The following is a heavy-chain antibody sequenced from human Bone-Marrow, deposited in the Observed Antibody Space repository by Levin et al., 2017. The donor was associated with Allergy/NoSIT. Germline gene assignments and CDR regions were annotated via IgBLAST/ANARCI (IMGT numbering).Heavy chain of an antibody. D-gene: IGHD2-8*01. CDR2: ISRNDGLT. CDR3: AKASSNKGDYLLYYYFDL. J-gene: IGHJ2*01. CDR1: GFTFSDYA. Sequence: PGGSLRLSCAASGFTFSDYAMTWVRQAPGKGLEWVSVISRNDGLTYYADSVKGRFTVSRDNSKNTLYLQMNSLRAGDTALYYCAKASSNKGDYLLYYYFDLWGRGSLVTVFS. V-gene: IGHV3-23*01.